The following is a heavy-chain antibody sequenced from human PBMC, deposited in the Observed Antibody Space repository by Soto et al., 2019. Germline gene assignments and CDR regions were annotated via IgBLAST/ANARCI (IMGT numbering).Heavy chain of an antibody. Sequence: PSETLSLPCAVYGGFLSESYWTWIRQPPGKGLEWIGEINHVGGTNYNPSLKSRVTMSVDTSQNQFSLRLISVTAADTAMYFCVRIRYQLPSSVLWLDPWGQGTPVTVSS. CDR1: GGFLSESY. V-gene: IGHV4-34*01. D-gene: IGHD3-16*01. J-gene: IGHJ5*02. CDR2: INHVGGT. CDR3: VRIRYQLPSSVLWLDP.